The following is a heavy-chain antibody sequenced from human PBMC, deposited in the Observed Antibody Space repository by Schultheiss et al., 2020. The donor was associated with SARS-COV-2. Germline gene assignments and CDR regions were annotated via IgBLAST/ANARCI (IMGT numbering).Heavy chain of an antibody. CDR3: ARVEVVPAAMWIHDAFDI. CDR1: GFTFSSYA. J-gene: IGHJ3*02. D-gene: IGHD5-18*01. Sequence: GGSLRLSCAASGFTFSSYAMSWVRQAPGKGLEWVSVIYSGGSTYYADSVKGRFTISRDNAKNSLYLQMNSLRAEDTAVYYCARVEVVPAAMWIHDAFDIWGQGTMVTVSS. CDR2: IYSGGST. V-gene: IGHV3-66*01.